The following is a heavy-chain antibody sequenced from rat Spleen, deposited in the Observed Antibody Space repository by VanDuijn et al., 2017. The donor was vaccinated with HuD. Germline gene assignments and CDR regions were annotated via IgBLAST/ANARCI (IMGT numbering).Heavy chain of an antibody. Sequence: QVQLKESGPGLVQPSQTLSLTCTFSGFSLGSNGVGWVRQPLGKGLMWMGTIWAGGSTNYNSAVQSRLSINRDTSKSQVFLKMNSLQTEDTAIYFCTRTYGGYTSHWFAYWGQGTLVTVSS. V-gene: IGHV2-72*01. CDR3: TRTYGGYTSHWFAY. CDR2: IWAGGST. J-gene: IGHJ3*01. CDR1: GFSLGSNG. D-gene: IGHD1-11*01.